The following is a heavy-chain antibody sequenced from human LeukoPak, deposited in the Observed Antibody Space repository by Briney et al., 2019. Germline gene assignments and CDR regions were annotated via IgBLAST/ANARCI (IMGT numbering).Heavy chain of an antibody. V-gene: IGHV4-39*01. J-gene: IGHJ4*02. CDR3: ARHSGSHRHGFDY. Sequence: SETLSLTCTVSGGSISSSSYYWGWIRQPPGKGLEWIGSIYYSGSTYYNPSLKSRVTISVDTSKNHFSLKLSSVTAADTAVFFCARHSGSHRHGFDYWGQGILVTVSS. CDR1: GGSISSSSYY. CDR2: IYYSGST. D-gene: IGHD1-26*01.